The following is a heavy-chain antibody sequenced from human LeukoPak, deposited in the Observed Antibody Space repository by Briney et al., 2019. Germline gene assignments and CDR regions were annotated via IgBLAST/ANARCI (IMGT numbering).Heavy chain of an antibody. Sequence: ASVKVSCKASGYTFTSYYMHWVRQAPGQGLEWMGIINPSVGSTSYAQKFQGRVTMTRGTSTSTVYMELSSLRSEDTAVYYCARGAAAGSYYTGSDYWGQGTLVTVSS. J-gene: IGHJ4*02. D-gene: IGHD3-10*01. CDR3: ARGAAAGSYYTGSDY. CDR1: GYTFTSYY. V-gene: IGHV1-46*01. CDR2: INPSVGST.